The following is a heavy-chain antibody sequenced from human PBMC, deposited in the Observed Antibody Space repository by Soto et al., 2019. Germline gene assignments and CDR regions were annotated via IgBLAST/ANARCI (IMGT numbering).Heavy chain of an antibody. CDR2: LNPDTGNT. V-gene: IGHV1-3*01. CDR1: GFTFSDNL. J-gene: IGHJ3*01. D-gene: IGHD3-10*01. Sequence: QVQLVQSGAELKKPGASVNISCTASGFTFSDNLINWVRQVPGQGLEWMGWLNPDTGNTRYSETLQGRGTVYRHPSESRAYLELSGLENEAKARDFCARDIRRGGPRANDAFDVWGQGTMITVSS. CDR3: ARDIRRGGPRANDAFDV.